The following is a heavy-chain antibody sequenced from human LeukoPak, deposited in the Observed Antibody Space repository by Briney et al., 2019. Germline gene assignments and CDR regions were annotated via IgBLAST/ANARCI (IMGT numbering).Heavy chain of an antibody. Sequence: SVKVSCKASGGTFSSYAISWVRQAPGQGLEWMGGIIPIFGTANYAQKFQGRVTITTDESTSTAYMELSSLRSEDTAVYYCARGATVTTLRVYYYYMDVWGKGTTVTVSS. J-gene: IGHJ6*03. V-gene: IGHV1-69*05. CDR2: IIPIFGTA. CDR3: ARGATVTTLRVYYYYMDV. D-gene: IGHD4-17*01. CDR1: GGTFSSYA.